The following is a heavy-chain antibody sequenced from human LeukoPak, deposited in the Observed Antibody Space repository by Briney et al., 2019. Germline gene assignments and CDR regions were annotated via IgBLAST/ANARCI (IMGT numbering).Heavy chain of an antibody. CDR3: ARGPHPYSSGWYHFDY. J-gene: IGHJ4*02. CDR1: GFTVSSNY. Sequence: GGSLRLSCAASGFTVSSNYMNWVRQAPGKGLEWVSYISSSGSTIYYADSVKGRFTISRDNARNSLYLQMNSLRGEDTAVYYCARGPHPYSSGWYHFDYWGQGTLVTVSS. CDR2: ISSSGSTI. D-gene: IGHD6-19*01. V-gene: IGHV3-48*03.